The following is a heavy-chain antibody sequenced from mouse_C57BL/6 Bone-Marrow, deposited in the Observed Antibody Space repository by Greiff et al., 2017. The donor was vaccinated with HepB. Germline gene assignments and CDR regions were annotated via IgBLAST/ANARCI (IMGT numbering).Heavy chain of an antibody. V-gene: IGHV2-6*01. CDR1: GFSLTSYG. CDR2: IWGVGST. J-gene: IGHJ4*01. CDR3: ASEVGRAMDY. Sequence: VKVEESGPGLVAPSQSLSITCTVSGFSLTSYGVDWVRQSPGKGLEWLGVIWGVGSTNYNSALKSRLSISKDNSKSQVFLKMNSLQTDDTAMYYCASEVGRAMDYWGQGTSVTVSS. D-gene: IGHD1-1*02.